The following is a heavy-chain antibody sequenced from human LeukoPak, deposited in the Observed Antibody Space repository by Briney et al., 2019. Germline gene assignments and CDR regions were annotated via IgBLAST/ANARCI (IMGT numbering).Heavy chain of an antibody. J-gene: IGHJ4*02. CDR2: ISSTGGST. CDR3: VKDPRGSGLEAYVDY. D-gene: IGHD2-15*01. Sequence: GGSLRFSCASSGCTTGNQTMYWVRQAPGKGLEYVSAISSTGGSTYYSDSVKGRFTISRDNSKNTLYLQMSSLRAEDTAVYYCVKDPRGSGLEAYVDYWGRGTLVAVSS. CDR1: GCTTGNQT. V-gene: IGHV3-64D*09.